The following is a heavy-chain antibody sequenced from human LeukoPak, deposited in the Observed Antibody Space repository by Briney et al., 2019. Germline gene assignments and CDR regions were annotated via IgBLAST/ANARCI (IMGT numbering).Heavy chain of an antibody. CDR1: GGSISSGGYY. Sequence: SETLSLTCTVSGGSISSGGYYWSWIRQHPGKGLEWIGYIYYSGSTYYNPSLKSRVTISVDTSKNQSSLKLSSVTAADTAVYYCARVPFYYYYMDVWGKGTTVTVSS. CDR3: ARVPFYYYYMDV. CDR2: IYYSGST. J-gene: IGHJ6*03. V-gene: IGHV4-31*03.